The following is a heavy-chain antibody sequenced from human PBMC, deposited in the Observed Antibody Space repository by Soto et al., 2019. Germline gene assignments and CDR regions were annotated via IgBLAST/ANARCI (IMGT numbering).Heavy chain of an antibody. CDR3: ARDERDSCSGGDCFYFDY. J-gene: IGHJ4*02. V-gene: IGHV1-18*04. Sequence: ASVKVSCKASGYTFTYYGISWVRKAPGQGLEWLGWISTYSGDTNSAPRLQGRLTMSTDTSTSTAYMELRSLTSDDTAVYYCARDERDSCSGGDCFYFDYWGQGTLVTVSS. CDR1: GYTFTYYG. CDR2: ISTYSGDT. D-gene: IGHD2-21*02.